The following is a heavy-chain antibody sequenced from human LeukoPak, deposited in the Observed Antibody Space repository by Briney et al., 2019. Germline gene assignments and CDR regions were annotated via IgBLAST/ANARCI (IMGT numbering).Heavy chain of an antibody. Sequence: GGSLRLSCAASGITVSSNYMSWVRQAPGKGLEWVSVIYSGGTTYYADSVKGRFTISRDNSKNTLYLQMNSLRAEDTAVYYCARGTLYGEYVFDYWGQGTLVTVSS. V-gene: IGHV3-66*01. J-gene: IGHJ4*02. D-gene: IGHD4-17*01. CDR2: IYSGGTT. CDR1: GITVSSNY. CDR3: ARGTLYGEYVFDY.